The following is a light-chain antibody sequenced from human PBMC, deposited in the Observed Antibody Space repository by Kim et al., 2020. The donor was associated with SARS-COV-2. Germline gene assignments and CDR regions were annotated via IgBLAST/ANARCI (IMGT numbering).Light chain of an antibody. CDR1: KLGDKY. J-gene: IGLJ2*01. V-gene: IGLV3-1*01. CDR3: QAWDSSTVV. CDR2: QDS. Sequence: SYELTQPPSVSVSPGQTASITCSGDKLGDKYACWYQQKPGQFPVLVIYQDSKRPSGLPERFSGSNSGNTATLTISGTQAMDEADYYCQAWDSSTVV.